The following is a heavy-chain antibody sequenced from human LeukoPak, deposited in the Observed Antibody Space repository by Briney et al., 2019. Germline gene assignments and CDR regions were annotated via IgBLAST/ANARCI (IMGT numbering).Heavy chain of an antibody. CDR3: ARGRIDYSSGWYPGY. V-gene: IGHV1-8*01. CDR2: MNPNSGNT. Sequence: ASVKVSCKASGYTFTSYDINWVRQATGQGLEWMGWMNPNSGNTGYAQKFQGRVTMTRNTSISTAYMELSSLRSEDTAMYYCARGRIDYSSGWYPGYWGQGTLVTVSS. J-gene: IGHJ4*02. D-gene: IGHD6-19*01. CDR1: GYTFTSYD.